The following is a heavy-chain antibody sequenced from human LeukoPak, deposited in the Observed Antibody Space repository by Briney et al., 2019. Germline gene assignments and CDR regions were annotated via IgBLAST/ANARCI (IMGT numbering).Heavy chain of an antibody. CDR1: GGSISSGGYY. D-gene: IGHD4-11*01. CDR3: ARRTTTVSENYGMDV. J-gene: IGHJ6*02. V-gene: IGHV4-30-4*08. CDR2: INHSGST. Sequence: SETLSLTCTVSGGSISSGGYYWSWIRQPPGKGLEWIGEINHSGSTNYNPSLKSRVTISVDTSKNQFSLKLTSVAAADTAVYYCARRTTTVSENYGMDVWGQGTTVTVSS.